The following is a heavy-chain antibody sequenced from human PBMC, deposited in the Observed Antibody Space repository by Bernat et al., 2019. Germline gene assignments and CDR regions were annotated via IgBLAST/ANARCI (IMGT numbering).Heavy chain of an antibody. D-gene: IGHD2-2*01. CDR2: INAGNGKT. Sequence: QVQLVQSGAEVKKPGASVKVSCKASGYTFTNYAMNWVRQAPGQRLEWMGWINAGNGKTEYSQKFQGRITITRDTSASTAYMELSSLRSEDTAVYYCARVVPAAFIFDYWGQGTLVTVSS. CDR3: ARVVPAAFIFDY. J-gene: IGHJ4*02. CDR1: GYTFTNYA. V-gene: IGHV1-3*01.